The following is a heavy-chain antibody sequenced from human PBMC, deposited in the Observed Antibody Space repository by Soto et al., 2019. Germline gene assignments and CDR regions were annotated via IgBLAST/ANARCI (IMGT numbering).Heavy chain of an antibody. Sequence: SVKVSCKASGGTFSSYAISWVRQAPGQGLEWMGGIIPIFGTANYAQKFQGRVTITADESTSTAYMELSSLRSEDTAVYYCARIPAANLLDPFDYWGQGTLVTVSS. D-gene: IGHD2-2*01. V-gene: IGHV1-69*13. CDR3: ARIPAANLLDPFDY. CDR1: GGTFSSYA. J-gene: IGHJ4*02. CDR2: IIPIFGTA.